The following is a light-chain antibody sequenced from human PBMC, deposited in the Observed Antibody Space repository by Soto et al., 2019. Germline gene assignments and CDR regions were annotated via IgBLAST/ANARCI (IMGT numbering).Light chain of an antibody. J-gene: IGKJ1*01. V-gene: IGKV1-5*03. CDR1: QSVGSW. CDR3: QQHDTSWT. Sequence: DIQMTQSPSTLSASVGDRVTITCRASQSVGSWLAWYQQKPGKAPKLLISKASILESGVPSRFSGSGSGTEFTLTISSLQPDDFATYYCQQHDTSWTFGQGTKVEIK. CDR2: KAS.